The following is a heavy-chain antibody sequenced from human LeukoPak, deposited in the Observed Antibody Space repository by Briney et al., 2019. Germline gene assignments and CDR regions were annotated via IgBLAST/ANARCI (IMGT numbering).Heavy chain of an antibody. CDR1: KFTFSNYT. Sequence: GGSLRLSCSASKFTFSNYTMHWVRQAPGKGLEYVSGINKNGGSTFLVDSVKGRFTISRDNSKNTLYLQMSSLRAEDTAVYYCVKDWRIEASGIWFDPWGQGTLVTVSS. CDR3: VKDWRIEASGIWFDP. J-gene: IGHJ5*02. D-gene: IGHD6-13*01. CDR2: INKNGGST. V-gene: IGHV3-64D*06.